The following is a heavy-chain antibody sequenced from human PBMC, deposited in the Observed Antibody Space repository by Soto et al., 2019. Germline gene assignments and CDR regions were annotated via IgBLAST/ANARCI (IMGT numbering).Heavy chain of an antibody. J-gene: IGHJ6*02. CDR2: IIPIFGTA. D-gene: IGHD2-2*01. CDR3: ARHVPAAGYYYGMDV. CDR1: GGTFRSYA. Sequence: QVQLVQSGAEVKKPGSSVKVSCKASGGTFRSYAISWVRQAPGQGLEWMGGIIPIFGTANYAQKFQGRVTITADESTCTASMELSSLRSEDTAVYYCARHVPAAGYYYGMDVWGQGTTVTVSS. V-gene: IGHV1-69*12.